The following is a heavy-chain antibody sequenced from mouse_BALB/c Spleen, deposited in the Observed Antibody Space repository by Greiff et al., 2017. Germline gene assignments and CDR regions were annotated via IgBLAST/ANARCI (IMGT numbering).Heavy chain of an antibody. CDR3: ARGYPDY. V-gene: IGHV3-2*02. D-gene: IGHD2-2*01. CDR1: GYSITSDYA. CDR2: ISYSGST. J-gene: IGHJ2*01. Sequence: VQLQQSGPGLVKPSQSLSLTCTVTGYSITSDYAWNWIRQFPGNKLEWMGYISYSGSTSYNPSLKSRISITRDTSKNQFFLQLNSVTTEDTATYYCARGYPDYWGQGTTLTVSS.